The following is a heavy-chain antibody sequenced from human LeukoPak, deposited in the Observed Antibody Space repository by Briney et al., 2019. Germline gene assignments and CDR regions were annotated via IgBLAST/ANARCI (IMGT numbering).Heavy chain of an antibody. CDR3: AKDYYYDSSGWIDY. V-gene: IGHV3-43*02. Sequence: GGSLRLSCAASGFTFDDYAMHWVRQAPGKGLEWVSLVSGDGGSTYYADSVKGRFTISRDNSKNSLYLQMNSLRTEDTALYYCAKDYYYDSSGWIDYWGQGTLVTVSS. J-gene: IGHJ4*02. CDR2: VSGDGGST. D-gene: IGHD3-22*01. CDR1: GFTFDDYA.